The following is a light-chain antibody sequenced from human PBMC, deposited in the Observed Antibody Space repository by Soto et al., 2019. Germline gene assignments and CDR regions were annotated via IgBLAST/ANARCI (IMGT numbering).Light chain of an antibody. J-gene: IGKJ1*01. CDR3: QQYAGSPRT. CDR1: QTVRNNY. CDR2: SAS. V-gene: IGKV3-20*01. Sequence: FVLTQSPGTLSLSPGERATLSCRASQTVRNNYLAWYQQKSGQAPRLLIYSASRRATGIPDRFTGSGSGTDFTLTINRVEPEDFAVYFCQQYAGSPRTFGQGTKVDIK.